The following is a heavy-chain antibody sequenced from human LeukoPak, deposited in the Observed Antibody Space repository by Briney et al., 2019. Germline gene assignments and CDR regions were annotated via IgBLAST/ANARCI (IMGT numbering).Heavy chain of an antibody. CDR3: ARLGSRIEQEANWFDP. CDR2: IYYSGST. D-gene: IGHD1/OR15-1a*01. J-gene: IGHJ5*02. CDR1: GGSISSYY. Sequence: PSETLSLTCTVSGGSISSYYWSWIRQPPGKGLEWIEYIYYSGSTNYNPSLKSRVTISVDTSKNQFSLKLSSVTAADTAVYYCARLGSRIEQEANWFDPWGQGTLVTVSS. V-gene: IGHV4-59*08.